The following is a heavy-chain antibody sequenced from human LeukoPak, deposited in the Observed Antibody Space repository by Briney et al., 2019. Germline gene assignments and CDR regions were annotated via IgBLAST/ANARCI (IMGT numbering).Heavy chain of an antibody. V-gene: IGHV3-23*01. Sequence: PGGCLRLSCAASVFTFSSYAMSWVRQAPGKGLEGVSAISGSGGSTYYADSMKGRFTISRDNCKNTLYLQMNSLRAEETAVYYCAKEGEYYDFWSGYYSVIYYFDYWGQGTVVTVSS. D-gene: IGHD3-3*01. CDR3: AKEGEYYDFWSGYYSVIYYFDY. CDR2: ISGSGGST. J-gene: IGHJ4*02. CDR1: VFTFSSYA.